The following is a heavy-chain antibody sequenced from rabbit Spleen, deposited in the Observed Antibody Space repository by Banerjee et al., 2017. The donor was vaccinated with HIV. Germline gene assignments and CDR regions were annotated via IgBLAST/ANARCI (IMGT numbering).Heavy chain of an antibody. D-gene: IGHD7-1*01. V-gene: IGHV1S40*01. CDR1: GVSFSNNQY. Sequence: QSLEESGGDLVKPGASLTLTCTASGVSFSNNQYMCWVRQAPGKGLEWIACIEGGSSAFSYFAKWAKGRFTISKTSSTTVTLQMTSLTAADTATYFCTRAGYAGYILNLWGQGTLVTVS. J-gene: IGHJ4*01. CDR2: IEGGSSAFS. CDR3: TRAGYAGYILNL.